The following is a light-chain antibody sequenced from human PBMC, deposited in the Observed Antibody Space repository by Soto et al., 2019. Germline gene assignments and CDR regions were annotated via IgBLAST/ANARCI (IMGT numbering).Light chain of an antibody. V-gene: IGLV2-8*01. CDR1: SSDVGGYNF. J-gene: IGLJ1*01. CDR3: SSYGGSNNVV. CDR2: EVT. Sequence: QSALTQPPSASGSPGQSVTISCTGTSSDVGGYNFVSWYQHFPGKAPKLIIYEVTKRPSGVPDRFPGSKSGNTASLTVSGLQTDDEADYYCSSYGGSNNVVFGTGTKLTVL.